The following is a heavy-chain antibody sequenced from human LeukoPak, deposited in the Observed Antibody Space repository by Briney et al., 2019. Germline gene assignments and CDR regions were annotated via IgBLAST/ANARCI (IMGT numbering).Heavy chain of an antibody. Sequence: PGRSLRLSCAASGFTFSSFGMHWVRQAPGKGLEWVAVISYDGGNKYYADSVKGRFTISRDNSKNTLFLQMNSLRAEDTAVYYCANEWYYGLGSLGPDYWGQGTLVSVSS. D-gene: IGHD3-10*01. CDR1: GFTFSSFG. J-gene: IGHJ4*02. V-gene: IGHV3-30*18. CDR2: ISYDGGNK. CDR3: ANEWYYGLGSLGPDY.